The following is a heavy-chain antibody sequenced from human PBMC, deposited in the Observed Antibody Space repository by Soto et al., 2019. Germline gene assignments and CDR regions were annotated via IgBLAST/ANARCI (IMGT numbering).Heavy chain of an antibody. D-gene: IGHD6-19*01. CDR2: IYYSGST. CDR3: ARDSSGSFYPFDP. CDR1: GGSISSGDYY. J-gene: IGHJ5*02. V-gene: IGHV4-30-4*01. Sequence: SETLSLTCTVSGGSISSGDYYWSWIRQPPGKGLEWIGYIYYSGSTYYNPSLKSRVTITVDTSKNQFSLKLSSVTAADTAVYYCARDSSGSFYPFDPWGQGTLVTVSS.